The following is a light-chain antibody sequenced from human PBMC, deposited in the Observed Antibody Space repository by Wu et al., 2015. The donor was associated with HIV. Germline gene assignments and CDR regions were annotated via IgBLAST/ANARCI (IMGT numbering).Light chain of an antibody. J-gene: IGKJ2*01. V-gene: IGKV1-17*03. Sequence: DIQMTQSPSAMSASVGDRVTITCRASQGISNYLAWFQQKPGKVPKRLTYAASSLQSGVPSRFSGSGSGTEFTLTISSLQPEDFATYYCLQHNSYPYTFGPGDPSWRSN. CDR2: AAS. CDR3: LQHNSYPYT. CDR1: QGISNY.